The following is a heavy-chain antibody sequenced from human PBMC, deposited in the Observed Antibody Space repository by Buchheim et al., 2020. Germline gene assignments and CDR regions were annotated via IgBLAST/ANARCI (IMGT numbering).Heavy chain of an antibody. V-gene: IGHV3-48*02. D-gene: IGHD7-27*01. CDR1: GFNFGAYA. Sequence: EVQLVESGGGLVQPGGSLRLSCAASGFNFGAYAMNWFRQAPGRGLEWLSHIRSGSTAMYYTDSVRGRFTISRDDAKNSLYLQMDSLRDDDTAVYFCATWAFYHGVDVWGQGT. CDR2: IRSGSTAM. CDR3: ATWAFYHGVDV. J-gene: IGHJ6*02.